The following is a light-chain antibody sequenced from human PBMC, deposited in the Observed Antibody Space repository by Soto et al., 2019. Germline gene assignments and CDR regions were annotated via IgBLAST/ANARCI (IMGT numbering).Light chain of an antibody. CDR1: QSVSSN. CDR2: GAS. V-gene: IGKV3-15*01. CDR3: QQYNNWPRT. Sequence: EIVMTQSPATLSVSPGERATLSCRASQSVSSNLAWYQQKPGQAPRLLIYGASTRATGIPARFSSSGSWTEFNLTISSLQSEDFAVCYCQQYNNWPRTFGQGPKVEIK. J-gene: IGKJ1*01.